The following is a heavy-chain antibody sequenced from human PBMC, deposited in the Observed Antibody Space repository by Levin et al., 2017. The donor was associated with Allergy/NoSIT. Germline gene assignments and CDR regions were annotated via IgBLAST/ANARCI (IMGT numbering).Heavy chain of an antibody. CDR2: ISYDGSNK. V-gene: IGHV3-33*01. D-gene: IGHD6-13*01. Sequence: GGSLRLSCAASGFTFSTYGVHWVRQPPGKGLEWVAGISYDGSNKYYADSVKGRFSISRDNSKNTLYLQMTSLGADDTAVFYCARGPRGASSWHHFDHWGQGALVTVSS. J-gene: IGHJ4*02. CDR3: ARGPRGASSWHHFDH. CDR1: GFTFSTYG.